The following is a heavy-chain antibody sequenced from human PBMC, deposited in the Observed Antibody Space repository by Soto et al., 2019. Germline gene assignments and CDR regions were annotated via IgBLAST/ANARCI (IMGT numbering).Heavy chain of an antibody. CDR2: ISTDGSIT. CDR1: VLIFSNCR. J-gene: IGHJ4*02. V-gene: IGHV3-74*03. Sequence: PGGSVRVSCTPSVLIFSNCRMHCVRQAPGKGLVWVSCISTDGSITKYADSVKGRFTVSRDNAKNTLYLQMNSLRAEDTALYYCARDTDGLHYWGQGTMVTVSS. CDR3: ARDTDGLHY.